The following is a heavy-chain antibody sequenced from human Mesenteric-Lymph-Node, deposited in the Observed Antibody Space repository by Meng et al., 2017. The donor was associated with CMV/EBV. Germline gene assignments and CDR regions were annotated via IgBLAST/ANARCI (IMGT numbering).Heavy chain of an antibody. D-gene: IGHD6-19*01. CDR3: ARAQGVAVTDY. Sequence: SETLSLTCAVYGGSFSGYYWSWIRQPPGKGLEWIGYIYYSGCTNYNPSLKSRVTISVDTSKNQFSLKLSSVTAADTAVYYCARAQGVAVTDYWGQGTLVTVSS. CDR1: GGSFSGYY. V-gene: IGHV4-59*01. CDR2: IYYSGCT. J-gene: IGHJ4*02.